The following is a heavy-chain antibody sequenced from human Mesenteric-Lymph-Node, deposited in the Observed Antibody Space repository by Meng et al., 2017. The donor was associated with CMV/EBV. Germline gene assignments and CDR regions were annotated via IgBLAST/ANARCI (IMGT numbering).Heavy chain of an antibody. D-gene: IGHD5-18*01. J-gene: IGHJ6*02. CDR2: ISGSGGST. V-gene: IGHV3-23*01. CDR3: AKDEAAMVGGYYYGMDV. CDR1: GFTFSSYA. Sequence: GESLMISCAASGFTFSSYAMSWVRQAPGKGLEWVSAISGSGGSTYSADSVKGRFTISRDNSKNTLYLQMNSLRAEDTAVYYCAKDEAAMVGGYYYGMDVWGQGTTVTVSS.